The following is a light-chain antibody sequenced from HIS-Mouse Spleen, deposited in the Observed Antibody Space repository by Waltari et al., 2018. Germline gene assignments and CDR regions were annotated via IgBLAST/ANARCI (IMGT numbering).Light chain of an antibody. CDR1: AFPKQS. Sequence: SYELTQPPSVSVSPGQTARITCSGDAFPKQSDYWSQQKSGQAPVLFIYEDSKRPSGIPERFSGSSSGTMATLTISGAQVEDEADYYCYSTDSSGNHRVFGGGTKLTVL. J-gene: IGLJ2*01. V-gene: IGLV3-10*01. CDR2: EDS. CDR3: YSTDSSGNHRV.